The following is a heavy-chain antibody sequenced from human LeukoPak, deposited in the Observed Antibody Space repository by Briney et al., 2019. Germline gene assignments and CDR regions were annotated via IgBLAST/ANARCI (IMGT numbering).Heavy chain of an antibody. D-gene: IGHD4-23*01. CDR1: GGSISSGGYS. CDR2: INHSGST. Sequence: SETLSLTCAVSGGSISSGGYSWSWIRQPPGKGLEWIGEINHSGSTNYNPSLKSRVTISVDTSKNQFSLKLTSVTAADTAVYYCARGGGNGGGWVGHYYYMDVWGKGTTVTVSS. J-gene: IGHJ6*03. V-gene: IGHV4-30-2*01. CDR3: ARGGGNGGGWVGHYYYMDV.